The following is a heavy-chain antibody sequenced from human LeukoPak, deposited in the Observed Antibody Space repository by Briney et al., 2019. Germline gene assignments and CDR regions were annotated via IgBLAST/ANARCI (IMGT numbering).Heavy chain of an antibody. CDR3: ARGCSGGSCYESKFDP. CDR1: GFTFSSYW. D-gene: IGHD2-15*01. J-gene: IGHJ5*02. CDR2: IKQDGSEK. Sequence: GGSLRLSCAASGFTFSSYWMSWVRQAPGKGLEWVASIKQDGSEKYFVDSVKGRFTISRDNAKNSLYLQMDSLRAEDTAVYYCARGCSGGSCYESKFDPWGQGTLVTVSS. V-gene: IGHV3-7*01.